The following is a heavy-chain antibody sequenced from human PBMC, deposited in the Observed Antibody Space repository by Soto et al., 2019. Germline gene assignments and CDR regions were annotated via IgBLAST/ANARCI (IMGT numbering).Heavy chain of an antibody. Sequence: SETLSLTCAVYGGSFSRYYSTWIRQPPGTGLEWIGEINHSGSTNYNPSLKSRVTISVDTSKNQFSLKLTSVTAADTAVYYCARDKITGLSDYWGQGTLVTVSS. CDR2: INHSGST. V-gene: IGHV4-34*01. D-gene: IGHD2-8*02. CDR3: ARDKITGLSDY. CDR1: GGSFSRYY. J-gene: IGHJ4*02.